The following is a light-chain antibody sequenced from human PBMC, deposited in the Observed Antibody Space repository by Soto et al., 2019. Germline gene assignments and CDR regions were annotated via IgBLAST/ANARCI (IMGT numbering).Light chain of an antibody. J-gene: IGLJ1*01. V-gene: IGLV2-14*01. CDR2: EVS. CDR3: SSYTSSSTLPYV. Sequence: QSALTQPGSVSGYPGQSITISCTVTSSDVGGYNYVSWYQQHPGKAPKLMIYEVSNRPSGVSNRFSGSKSGNTASLTISGLQAEDEAGYYCSSYTSSSTLPYVFGTGTKVTVL. CDR1: SSDVGGYNY.